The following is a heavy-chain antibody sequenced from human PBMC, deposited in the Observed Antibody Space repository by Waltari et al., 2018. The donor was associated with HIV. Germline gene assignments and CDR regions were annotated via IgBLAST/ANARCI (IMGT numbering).Heavy chain of an antibody. CDR3: AKDLTSKYCSSTSCWSWYFDL. J-gene: IGHJ2*01. CDR1: GFTFSSYG. V-gene: IGHV3-30*18. Sequence: QVQLVESGGGVVQPGRSLRLSCAASGFTFSSYGMHWVRQAPGKGLEWVAVISYDGSNKYYADAVKGRFTISRDNSKNTLYLQMNSLRAEDTAVYYCAKDLTSKYCSSTSCWSWYFDLWGRGTLVTVSS. D-gene: IGHD2-2*01. CDR2: ISYDGSNK.